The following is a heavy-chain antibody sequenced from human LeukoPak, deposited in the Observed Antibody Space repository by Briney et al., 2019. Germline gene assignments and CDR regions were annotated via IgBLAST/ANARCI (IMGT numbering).Heavy chain of an antibody. J-gene: IGHJ4*02. CDR2: IYYSGNT. CDR3: ATPGLARAY. Sequence: PSEILSLTCTVSGGSISSSSYYWGWIRQPPGKGLEWIGSIYYSGNTYYNASLKSRVTISGDTSKNQFSLILSSVTAADTAVYYCATPGLARAYWGQGTLVTVSS. CDR1: GGSISSSSYY. V-gene: IGHV4-39*01.